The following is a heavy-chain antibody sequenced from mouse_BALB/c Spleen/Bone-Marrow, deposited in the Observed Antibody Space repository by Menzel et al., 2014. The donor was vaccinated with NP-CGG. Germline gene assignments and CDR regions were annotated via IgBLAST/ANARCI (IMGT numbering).Heavy chain of an antibody. V-gene: IGHV7-3*02. CDR2: IRNKANGYTT. CDR1: GFTFADYY. CDR3: ARDMGLLRFDY. D-gene: IGHD1-1*01. Sequence: EVQLQESGGGLVQPGGSLRLSCAPSGFTFADYYMSWVRQPPGKALEWLGFIRNKANGYTTEYSASVKGRFTISRDNSQSILYLQVNTLRAEDSATYYCARDMGLLRFDYWGQGTTLTVSS. J-gene: IGHJ2*01.